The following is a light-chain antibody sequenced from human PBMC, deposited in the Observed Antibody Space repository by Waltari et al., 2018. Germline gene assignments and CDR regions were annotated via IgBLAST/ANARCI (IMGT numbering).Light chain of an antibody. Sequence: DIQMTQSPSSLSASFGDRVTITCRASQSISTYLNLYQEKPGKAPQLLIYAASRLQSGVPSRFSGSGSGTDFTLTISSLQPEDFATYYCQQTYISPQTFGQGTKVEIK. J-gene: IGKJ1*01. CDR2: AAS. CDR1: QSISTY. CDR3: QQTYISPQT. V-gene: IGKV1-39*01.